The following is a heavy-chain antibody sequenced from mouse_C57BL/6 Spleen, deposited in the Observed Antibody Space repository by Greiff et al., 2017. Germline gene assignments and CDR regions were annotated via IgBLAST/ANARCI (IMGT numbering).Heavy chain of an antibody. CDR1: GYTFTDYE. Sequence: VNVVESGAELVRPGASVTLSCKASGYTFTDYEMHWVKQTPVHGLEWIGAIDPETGGTAYNQKFKGKAILTADKSSSTAYMELRSLTSEDSAVYYCTKLTFDYWGQGTTLTVSS. V-gene: IGHV1-15*01. J-gene: IGHJ2*01. CDR2: IDPETGGT. D-gene: IGHD1-3*01. CDR3: TKLTFDY.